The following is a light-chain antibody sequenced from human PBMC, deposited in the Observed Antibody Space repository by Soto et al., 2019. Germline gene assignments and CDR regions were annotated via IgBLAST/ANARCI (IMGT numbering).Light chain of an antibody. V-gene: IGLV2-11*01. CDR3: CTYTGSYSV. CDR2: DVT. Sequence: QSALTQPRTVSGSPGQSVAISCTGIGGFDFVSWYQQYPGKAPKLMIYDVTNRPSGVPDRVSASKSGDTASRTISGLQAEDEADYYCCTYTGSYSVFGGGTKLTVL. J-gene: IGLJ3*02. CDR1: GGFDF.